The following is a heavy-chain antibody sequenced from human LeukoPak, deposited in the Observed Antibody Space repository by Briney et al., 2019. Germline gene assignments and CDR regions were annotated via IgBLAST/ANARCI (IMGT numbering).Heavy chain of an antibody. CDR3: ARVGASGSYYYYYYYMDV. D-gene: IGHD1-26*01. CDR2: INHSGST. CDR1: GGSFSGYY. V-gene: IGHV4-34*01. Sequence: SETLSLTCAVYGGSFSGYYWSWIRQPPGKGLEWIGEINHSGSTNYNPSLKSRVTISVDTSKNQFSLKLSSVTAADTAVYYCARVGASGSYYYYYYYMDVWGKGTTVTISS. J-gene: IGHJ6*03.